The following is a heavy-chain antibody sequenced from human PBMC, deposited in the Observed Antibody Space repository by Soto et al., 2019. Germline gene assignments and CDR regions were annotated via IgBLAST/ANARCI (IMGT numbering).Heavy chain of an antibody. J-gene: IGHJ4*02. Sequence: PSETLSLTCTVSGGSISSGDYYWSWLRQPPGKGLEWIGYIYYSGSTYYNPSLKSRVTISVDTSKNQFSLNLSSVTAADTAVYYCAREMEGIDYWGQGTLVTVSS. CDR1: GGSISSGDYY. CDR3: AREMEGIDY. D-gene: IGHD2-8*01. CDR2: IYYSGST. V-gene: IGHV4-30-4*01.